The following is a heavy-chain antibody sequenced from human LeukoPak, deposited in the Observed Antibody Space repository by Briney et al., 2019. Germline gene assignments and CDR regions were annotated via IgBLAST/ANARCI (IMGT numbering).Heavy chain of an antibody. CDR3: ARGHPDYDFWSGHNWFDP. CDR2: IGTAGDT. J-gene: IGHJ5*02. D-gene: IGHD3-3*01. V-gene: IGHV3-13*01. Sequence: PGGSLRLSCAASGFTFSSYDMHWVRQATGKGLEWVSAIGTAGDTYYPGSVKGRFTISRENAKNSLYLQMNSLRAGDTAVYYCARGHPDYDFWSGHNWFDPWGQGTLVTVSS. CDR1: GFTFSSYD.